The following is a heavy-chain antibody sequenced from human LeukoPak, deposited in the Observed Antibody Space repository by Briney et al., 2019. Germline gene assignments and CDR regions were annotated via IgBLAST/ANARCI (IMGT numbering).Heavy chain of an antibody. CDR3: ARMIVVVPAAIGVKAFDI. J-gene: IGHJ3*02. Sequence: ASVKVSCKASGYTFTGYYMHWVRQAPGQGLEWMGWINPNSGGTNYAQKFQGRVTMTRDTSISTAYMELSRLRSDDTAVYYCARMIVVVPAAIGVKAFDIWGQGTMVTVSS. V-gene: IGHV1-2*02. CDR2: INPNSGGT. D-gene: IGHD2-2*01. CDR1: GYTFTGYY.